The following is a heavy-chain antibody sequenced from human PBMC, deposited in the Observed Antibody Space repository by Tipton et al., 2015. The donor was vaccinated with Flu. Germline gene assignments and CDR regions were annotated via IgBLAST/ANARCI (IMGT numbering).Heavy chain of an antibody. D-gene: IGHD6-19*01. CDR1: GFTFSDHY. CDR3: AREAAILPVAGTIYYYYGMDV. V-gene: IGHV3-72*01. J-gene: IGHJ6*02. CDR2: IRNKANSYTT. Sequence: SLRLSCAASGFTFSDHYMDWVRQAPGKGLEWVGRIRNKANSYTTEYAASVRGRFTISRDDSKNSLYLQMNSLKTEDTAVYYCAREAAILPVAGTIYYYYGMDVWGQGTTVTVSS.